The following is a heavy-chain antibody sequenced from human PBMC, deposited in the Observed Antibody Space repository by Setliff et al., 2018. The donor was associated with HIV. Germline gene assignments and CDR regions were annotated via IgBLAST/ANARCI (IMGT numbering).Heavy chain of an antibody. CDR1: GGSISSSSYY. CDR3: ARQVTVVGYFETAAGSFNY. J-gene: IGHJ4*02. V-gene: IGHV4-39*01. D-gene: IGHD2-21*01. CDR2: IYYTGTT. Sequence: SETLSLTCTVSGGSISSSSYYWGWIRQPPGKGLELIGSIYYTGTTYYHPSLESRVTLSVDMSRNQFSLRLTSVTAADTGVYYCARQVTVVGYFETAAGSFNYWGPGTLVTVSS.